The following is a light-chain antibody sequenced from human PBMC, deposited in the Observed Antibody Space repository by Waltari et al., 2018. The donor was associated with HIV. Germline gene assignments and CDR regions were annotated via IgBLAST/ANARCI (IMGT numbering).Light chain of an antibody. CDR3: QQYNNWPT. J-gene: IGKJ1*01. V-gene: IGKV3-15*01. CDR1: QPISSN. CDR2: ASS. Sequence: EIVMTQSPASLSLSPGQTATLSCRASQPISSNLAWYQSRPGQAPRLLIYASSTRATGVPTRFSGRGSGTDFTLSISGLQSEDVAVYYCQQYNNWPTFGRGTKVELK.